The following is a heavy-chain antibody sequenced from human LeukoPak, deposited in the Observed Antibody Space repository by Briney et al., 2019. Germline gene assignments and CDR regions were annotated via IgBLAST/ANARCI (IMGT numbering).Heavy chain of an antibody. CDR2: TSYDGSNK. Sequence: PGRSLRLSCAASGFTFSSYGMHWVRQAPGKGLEWVAVTSYDGSNKYYADSVKGRFTISRDNSKNTLYLQMNSLRAEDTAVYYCAKEGLHYDILTGSIYYYGMDVWGQGTTVTVSS. CDR3: AKEGLHYDILTGSIYYYGMDV. CDR1: GFTFSSYG. V-gene: IGHV3-30*18. D-gene: IGHD3-9*01. J-gene: IGHJ6*02.